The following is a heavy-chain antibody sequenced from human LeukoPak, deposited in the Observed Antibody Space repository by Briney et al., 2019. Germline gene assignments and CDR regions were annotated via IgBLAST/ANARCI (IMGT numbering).Heavy chain of an antibody. CDR1: GGSFSGYY. D-gene: IGHD5-24*01. V-gene: IGHV4-34*01. J-gene: IGHJ6*04. CDR3: ARNQLLRRYYYYGMDV. CDR2: INHSGST. Sequence: SKTLSLTCAVCGGSFSGYYWSWTRQPPGKGLEWIGEINHSGSTNYNPSLKSRVTISVDTSKSQFSLKLSSVTAADTAVYYCARNQLLRRYYYYGMDVWGKGTTVTVSS.